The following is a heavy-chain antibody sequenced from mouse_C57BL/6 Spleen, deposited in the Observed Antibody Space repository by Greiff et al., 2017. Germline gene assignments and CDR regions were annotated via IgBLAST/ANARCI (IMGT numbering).Heavy chain of an antibody. V-gene: IGHV1-52*01. D-gene: IGHD2-4*01. CDR1: GYTFTSYW. CDR2: IDPSDSET. Sequence: VKLQQPGAELVRPGSSVKLSCKASGYTFTSYWMHWVKQRPIQGLEWIGNIDPSDSETHYNQKFKDKATLTVDKSSSTAYMQLSSLTSEDSAVYYCARVEDYALYYFDYWGQGTTLTVSS. CDR3: ARVEDYALYYFDY. J-gene: IGHJ2*01.